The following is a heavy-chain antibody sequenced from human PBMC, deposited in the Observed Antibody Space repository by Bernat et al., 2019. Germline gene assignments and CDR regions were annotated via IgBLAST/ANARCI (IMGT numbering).Heavy chain of an antibody. V-gene: IGHV3-30-3*01. J-gene: IGHJ6*02. D-gene: IGHD2-21*01. CDR1: GFTFSSYA. CDR3: ARGVRRYYYYGMDV. Sequence: QVQLVESGGGVVQPGRSLRPSCAASGFTFSSYAMHGVRQAPGKGLAWVAVISYDGSNKYYADSVKGRFTIARDNSKNTLYLQMNSLRAEDTAVYYCARGVRRYYYYGMDVWGQGTTVTVSS. CDR2: ISYDGSNK.